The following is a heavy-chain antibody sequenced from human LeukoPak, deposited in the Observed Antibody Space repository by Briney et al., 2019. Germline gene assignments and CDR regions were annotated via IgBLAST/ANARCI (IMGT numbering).Heavy chain of an antibody. D-gene: IGHD3-10*01. J-gene: IGHJ4*02. CDR3: ARVHLGWFGELMDWNYFDY. CDR2: ISGSGGST. Sequence: GGSLRLSCAASGFTFSSYTMTWVRQAPGKGLEWVSAISGSGGSTYYADSVKGRFTISRDNSKNTLYLQMNSLRAKDTAVYYCARVHLGWFGELMDWNYFDYWGQGTLVTVSS. CDR1: GFTFSSYT. V-gene: IGHV3-23*01.